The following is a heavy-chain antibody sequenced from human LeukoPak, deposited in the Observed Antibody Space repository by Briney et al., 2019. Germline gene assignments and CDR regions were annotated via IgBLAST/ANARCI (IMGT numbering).Heavy chain of an antibody. CDR3: ARAPRAARAYFDY. J-gene: IGHJ4*02. V-gene: IGHV4-34*01. CDR1: GGSFSGYY. CDR2: INHSGST. Sequence: PSETLSLTCAVDGGSFSGYYWSWIRQPPGKGLDWIGEINHSGSTNYNPSLKSRVTISVDTSKNQFSLKLSSVTAVDTAVYYCARAPRAARAYFDYWGQGTLVTVSS. D-gene: IGHD6-6*01.